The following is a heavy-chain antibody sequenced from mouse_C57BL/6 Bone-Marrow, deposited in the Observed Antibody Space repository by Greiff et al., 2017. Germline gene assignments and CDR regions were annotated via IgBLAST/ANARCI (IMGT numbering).Heavy chain of an antibody. J-gene: IGHJ3*01. D-gene: IGHD1-1*01. CDR1: GYSFTDYN. CDR2: INPNYGTT. V-gene: IGHV1-39*01. Sequence: EVKLMESGPELVKPGASVKISCKASGYSFTDYNMNWVKQSNGKSLEWIGVINPNYGTTSYNQKFKGKATLTVDQSSSTAYMQLNSLTSEDSAVYYCATDYYGSSPFAYWGQGTLVTVSA. CDR3: ATDYYGSSPFAY.